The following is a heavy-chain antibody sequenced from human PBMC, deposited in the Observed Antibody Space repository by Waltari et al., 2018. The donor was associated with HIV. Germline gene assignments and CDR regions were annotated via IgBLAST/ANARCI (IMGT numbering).Heavy chain of an antibody. CDR1: GFAVSGNS. Sequence: EVQLVEAGGGLVQTGGSLRLSCAASGFAVSGNSWGWVLQAPGKGLEWVSVIYSGDSTYYADSVKGRFTISRDNSKNTLYLQRNSLRAEDTAVYYCASIAYCGGDCYPRGMDVWGQGTTVTVSS. J-gene: IGHJ6*02. D-gene: IGHD2-21*02. CDR2: IYSGDST. CDR3: ASIAYCGGDCYPRGMDV. V-gene: IGHV3-66*01.